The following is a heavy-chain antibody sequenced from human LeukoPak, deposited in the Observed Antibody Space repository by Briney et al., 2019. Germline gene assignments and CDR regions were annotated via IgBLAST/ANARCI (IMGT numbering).Heavy chain of an antibody. Sequence: KASETLSLTCTVSGGSISSYYWSWIRQPPGKGLEWIGYIYYSGSTNYNPSLKSRVTISVDTSKNQFSLKLSSMTAADTAVYYCARDSGSGWYGSAFDIWGQGTMVTVSS. D-gene: IGHD6-19*01. CDR1: GGSISSYY. V-gene: IGHV4-59*12. CDR2: IYYSGST. CDR3: ARDSGSGWYGSAFDI. J-gene: IGHJ3*02.